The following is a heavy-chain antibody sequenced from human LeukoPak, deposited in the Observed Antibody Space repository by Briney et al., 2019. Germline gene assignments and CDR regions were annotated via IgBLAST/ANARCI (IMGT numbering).Heavy chain of an antibody. CDR1: GFTFSSYE. D-gene: IGHD5-18*01. Sequence: QPGGSLRLSCAASGFTFSSYEMNWVRQAPGKGLEWVSYISSSGSTIYYADSVKGRFTISRDNAKNSLYLHMNSLRAEDTAVYYCARDRAMAYYYYYMDVWGKGTTVTVSS. CDR3: ARDRAMAYYYYYMDV. V-gene: IGHV3-48*03. CDR2: ISSSGSTI. J-gene: IGHJ6*03.